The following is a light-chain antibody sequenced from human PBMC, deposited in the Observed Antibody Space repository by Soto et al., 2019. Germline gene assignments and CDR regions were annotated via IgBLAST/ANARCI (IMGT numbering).Light chain of an antibody. V-gene: IGKV3-11*01. CDR2: DAS. CDR3: RQQYSISGT. Sequence: PGERATPSCTSSQCASGFLDWHQQNPGQAPRLLIYDASIMATGIPGRCSGSGAATVFILTISMEADEYSADYCRQQYSISGTFGQGTKVDIK. J-gene: IGKJ1*01. CDR1: QCASGF.